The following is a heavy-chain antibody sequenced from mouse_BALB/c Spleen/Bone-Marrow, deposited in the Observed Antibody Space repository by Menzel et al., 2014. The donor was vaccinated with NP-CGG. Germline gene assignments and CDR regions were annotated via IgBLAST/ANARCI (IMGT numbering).Heavy chain of an antibody. D-gene: IGHD3-3*01. CDR3: ARRDDAMDY. V-gene: IGHV1-54*03. J-gene: IGHJ4*01. CDR2: INPGSGGT. Sequence: QVQLQQSGAELVRPGTSVKVSCKASGYAFTNYLIEWVKQRPGQGLEWIGVINPGSGGTNYNGKFKGKATLTADKSSSTAYMQLSSLTSDDSAVYFCARRDDAMDYWGQGTSVTVSS. CDR1: GYAFTNYL.